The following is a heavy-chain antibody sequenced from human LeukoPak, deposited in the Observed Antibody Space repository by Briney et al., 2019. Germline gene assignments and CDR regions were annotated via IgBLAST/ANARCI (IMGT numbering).Heavy chain of an antibody. Sequence: GGSLRLSCTASGFTSGDYAMSWVRQAPGKGLERVGFIRSKAYGGTTEYAASVKGRFTISRDDSKSIAYLQMNSLKTEDTAVYYCTTRYLDWFWNNWFDPWGQGTLVTVSS. V-gene: IGHV3-49*04. CDR2: IRSKAYGGTT. J-gene: IGHJ5*02. CDR1: GFTSGDYA. CDR3: TTRYLDWFWNNWFDP. D-gene: IGHD3-9*01.